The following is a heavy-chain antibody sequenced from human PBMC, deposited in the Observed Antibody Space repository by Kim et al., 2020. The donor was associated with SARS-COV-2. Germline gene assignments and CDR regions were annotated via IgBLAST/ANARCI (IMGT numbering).Heavy chain of an antibody. J-gene: IGHJ3*02. CDR1: GFTFSSYA. D-gene: IGHD6-13*01. CDR3: AKDWDYCSSSCGDAFDI. V-gene: IGHV3-23*01. Sequence: GGSLRLSCAASGFTFSSYAMSWVRQAPGKGLEWVSAISGSGGSTYYADSVKGRFTISRDNSKNTLYLQMNSLRAEDTAVYYCAKDWDYCSSSCGDAFDIWGQGTMVTVSS. CDR2: ISGSGGST.